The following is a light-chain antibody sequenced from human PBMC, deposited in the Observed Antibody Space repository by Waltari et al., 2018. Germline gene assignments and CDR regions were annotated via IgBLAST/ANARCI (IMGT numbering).Light chain of an antibody. V-gene: IGKV4-1*01. CDR3: QQYGSSPYT. Sequence: DIVMTQSPDFLAVSLGWGATINCKSSQGVLYSANKKDYLAWYQQKPGQPPKLLIYWASTRESGVPDRFSGSGSGTDFTLTISRLEPEDFAVYYCQQYGSSPYTFGQGTKLEIK. J-gene: IGKJ2*01. CDR2: WAS. CDR1: QGVLYSANKKDY.